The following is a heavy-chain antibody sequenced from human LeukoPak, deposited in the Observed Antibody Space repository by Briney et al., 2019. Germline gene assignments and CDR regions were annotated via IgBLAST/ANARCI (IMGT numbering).Heavy chain of an antibody. Sequence: PGGSLRLSCAASGFTFSSYAMSWVRQASGKGLEWVSAISGSGGSTYYADSVKGRFTISRDNSKNTLYLQMNSLRAEDTAVYYCAKCFWSGYYTGYYFDYWGQGTLVTVSS. CDR3: AKCFWSGYYTGYYFDY. V-gene: IGHV3-23*01. CDR1: GFTFSSYA. CDR2: ISGSGGST. J-gene: IGHJ4*02. D-gene: IGHD3-3*01.